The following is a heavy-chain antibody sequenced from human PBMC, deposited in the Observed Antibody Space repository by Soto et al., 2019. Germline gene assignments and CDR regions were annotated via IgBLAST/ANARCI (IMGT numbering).Heavy chain of an antibody. J-gene: IGHJ6*02. D-gene: IGHD3-10*01. V-gene: IGHV5-10-1*01. Sequence: GESLKISCKGSGYSFTSYWISWVRQMPGKGLEWMGRIDPSDSYTNYSPSYQGHVTISADKSISTAYLQWSSLKASDTAMYYCARPRYYYGSGSYYYGMDVWGQGTTVTLSS. CDR2: IDPSDSYT. CDR3: ARPRYYYGSGSYYYGMDV. CDR1: GYSFTSYW.